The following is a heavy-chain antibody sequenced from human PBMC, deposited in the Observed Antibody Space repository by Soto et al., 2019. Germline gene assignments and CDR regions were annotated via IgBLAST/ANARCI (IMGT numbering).Heavy chain of an antibody. CDR2: IYSSGST. D-gene: IGHD2-2*02. CDR3: ARFVRSCSGTTCYTRADV. CDR1: GGSVSSDTNS. J-gene: IGHJ6*02. Sequence: SATLSLTCTVSGGSVSSDTNSWSWIRQPPGKRLEWIGFIYSSGSTNYNPSLNSRVTMSVDTSKNQFSLKLRSVIVADTAVYHCARFVRSCSGTTCYTRADVWGQGTTVT. V-gene: IGHV4-61*01.